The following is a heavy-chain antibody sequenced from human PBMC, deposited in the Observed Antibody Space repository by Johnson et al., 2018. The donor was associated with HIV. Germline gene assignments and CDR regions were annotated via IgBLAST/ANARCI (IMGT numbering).Heavy chain of an antibody. V-gene: IGHV3-30*04. CDR3: ARSWGGYCSGGFDM. CDR2: ISYDGSNK. CDR1: GFTFSSYA. Sequence: QVQLVESGGGVVQPGRSLRLSCAASGFTFSSYAMHWVRQAPGKGLEWVAVISYDGSNKYYADSVKGRFTISRDNSKNTLYLQMNSLRAEDTAVYYCARSWGGYCSGGFDMWGQGTKVTVSS. J-gene: IGHJ3*02. D-gene: IGHD2-15*01.